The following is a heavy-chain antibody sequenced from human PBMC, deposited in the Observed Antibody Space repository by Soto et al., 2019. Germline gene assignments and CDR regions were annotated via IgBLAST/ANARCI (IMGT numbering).Heavy chain of an antibody. Sequence: GGSLRLSCTAPGFTFSRHATTWVRQAPGKGLEWVSGLSDSGGSIYYADSVKGRFTISRDNSMNTLYLQMNTLRAEDTAIYYCAKVSSSWYAGFFDLWGQGTLVTVSS. J-gene: IGHJ4*02. V-gene: IGHV3-23*01. D-gene: IGHD6-13*01. CDR3: AKVSSSWYAGFFDL. CDR1: GFTFSRHA. CDR2: LSDSGGSI.